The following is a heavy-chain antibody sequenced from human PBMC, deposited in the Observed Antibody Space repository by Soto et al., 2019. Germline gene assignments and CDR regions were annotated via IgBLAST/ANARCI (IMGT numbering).Heavy chain of an antibody. CDR3: AGRFLDPYGMDV. V-gene: IGHV1-18*01. D-gene: IGHD3-3*01. CDR2: INPDNGNT. CDR1: GYTFTNYG. Sequence: GASVKVSCKASGYTFTNYGINWVRQAPGQGLEWMGWINPDNGNTKYAQKLQGRVTMTTDTSTSTAYMEVRSLRSDDTAVYYCAGRFLDPYGMDVWGQGTTVTVSS. J-gene: IGHJ6*02.